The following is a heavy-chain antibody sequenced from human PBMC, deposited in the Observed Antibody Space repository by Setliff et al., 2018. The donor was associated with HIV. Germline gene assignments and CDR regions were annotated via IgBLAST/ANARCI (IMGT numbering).Heavy chain of an antibody. CDR2: IFYTGST. CDR3: ARTRAPYFFDF. V-gene: IGHV4-39*07. D-gene: IGHD1-26*01. Sequence: SETLSLTCTVSGGSISSSSYYWGWIRQPPGKGLEWIGSIFYTGSTYYNPSLKSRVTISVDTSKNQFSLQLNSVTAADTAVYFCARTRAPYFFDFWGQGAQVTVSS. CDR1: GGSISSSSYY. J-gene: IGHJ4*02.